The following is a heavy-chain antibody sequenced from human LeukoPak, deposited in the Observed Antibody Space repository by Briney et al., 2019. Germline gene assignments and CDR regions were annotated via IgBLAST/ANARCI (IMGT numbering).Heavy chain of an antibody. Sequence: GGSLRLSCAASGFTFSSYSMNWVRQAPGKGLEWVSSISSSSSYIYYADSVKGRFTISRDNSKNTLYLQMNSLRAEDTAVYYCARGPLRYFDWWDLFDYWGQGTLVTVSS. V-gene: IGHV3-21*01. CDR3: ARGPLRYFDWWDLFDY. J-gene: IGHJ4*02. CDR2: ISSSSSYI. CDR1: GFTFSSYS. D-gene: IGHD3-9*01.